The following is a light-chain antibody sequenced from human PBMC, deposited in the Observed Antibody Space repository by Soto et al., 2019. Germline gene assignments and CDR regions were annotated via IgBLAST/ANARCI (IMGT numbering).Light chain of an antibody. Sequence: EIVLTQSPATLSLSPGERATLSCRASQSVSSYLAWYKQKPGQAPRLLIYDASNRATSIPARFSGSGSGTDFTLTISSLEPEDFAVYYCQQRSNWPPYTFGQGTKREIK. J-gene: IGKJ2*01. CDR2: DAS. CDR1: QSVSSY. CDR3: QQRSNWPPYT. V-gene: IGKV3-11*01.